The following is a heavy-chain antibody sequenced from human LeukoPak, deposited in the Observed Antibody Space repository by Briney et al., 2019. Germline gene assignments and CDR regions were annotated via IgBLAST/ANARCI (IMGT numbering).Heavy chain of an antibody. CDR1: GFSFSSSW. Sequence: GGSLRLSCTVSGFSFSSSWMSWVHQAPGKGLEWVANINQDGSEKYYVDSVKGRFIISRDNTRNSLYLQMNSLRGEDTAVYYCATTRGYNYGGTIDHWGQGTLVTVSS. J-gene: IGHJ4*02. D-gene: IGHD5-18*01. V-gene: IGHV3-7*03. CDR2: INQDGSEK. CDR3: ATTRGYNYGGTIDH.